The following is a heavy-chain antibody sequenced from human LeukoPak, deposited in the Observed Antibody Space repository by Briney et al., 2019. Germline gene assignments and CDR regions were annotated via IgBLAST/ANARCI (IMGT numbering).Heavy chain of an antibody. D-gene: IGHD6-13*01. Sequence: ASVKVSCKASGYTFTSYGISWVRQAPGQGLEWMGWISAYNGNTNYAQKLQGRVTMTTDTSTSTAYMELRSLRSDDTAVYYCARVPYSSSWYGWFDPWGHGTLVTVSS. V-gene: IGHV1-18*01. CDR3: ARVPYSSSWYGWFDP. CDR1: GYTFTSYG. CDR2: ISAYNGNT. J-gene: IGHJ5*02.